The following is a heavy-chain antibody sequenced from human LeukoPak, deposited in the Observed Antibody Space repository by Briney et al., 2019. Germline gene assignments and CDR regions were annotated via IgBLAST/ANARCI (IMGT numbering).Heavy chain of an antibody. D-gene: IGHD1/OR15-1a*01. V-gene: IGHV4-61*01. Sequence: SETLSLTCTVSDYSISGQRHHWNWIRQPPGKGLEYVANIHGTGSTNYNPSLRSRVTISLDTTKNQFFLNLRSVTAADTAVYYCARDPWAYNWYNFDPWGQGTLVTVSS. J-gene: IGHJ5*02. CDR3: ARDPWAYNWYNFDP. CDR1: DYSISGQRHH. CDR2: IHGTGST.